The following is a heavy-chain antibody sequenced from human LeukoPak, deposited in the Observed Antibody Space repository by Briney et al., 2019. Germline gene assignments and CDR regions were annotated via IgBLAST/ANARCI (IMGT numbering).Heavy chain of an antibody. CDR2: INHSGST. V-gene: IGHV4-34*01. Sequence: SETLSLTCAVYGGSFSGYYWSWIRQPPGKGLEWIGEINHSGSTNYNPSLKSRVTISVDTSKNQFSLKLSSVTAADTAVYYCARGTAGDYYDSSGSKGYYFDYWGQGTLVTVSS. J-gene: IGHJ4*02. CDR1: GGSFSGYY. CDR3: ARGTAGDYYDSSGSKGYYFDY. D-gene: IGHD3-22*01.